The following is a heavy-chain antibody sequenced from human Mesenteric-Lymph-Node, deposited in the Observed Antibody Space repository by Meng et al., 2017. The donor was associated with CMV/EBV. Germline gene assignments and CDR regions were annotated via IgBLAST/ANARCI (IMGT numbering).Heavy chain of an antibody. Sequence: ASVKVSCKASGYTFSNYHIHWVRQAPGQGLEWMGIIKPSGGDTAYAQKFQGRVTMTSDTSTSTVYVEVNSLRSDDTAVYYCVRVRAVGWFDPWGQGTLVTVSS. CDR1: GYTFSNYH. V-gene: IGHV1-46*01. CDR3: VRVRAVGWFDP. J-gene: IGHJ5*02. CDR2: IKPSGGDT. D-gene: IGHD6-19*01.